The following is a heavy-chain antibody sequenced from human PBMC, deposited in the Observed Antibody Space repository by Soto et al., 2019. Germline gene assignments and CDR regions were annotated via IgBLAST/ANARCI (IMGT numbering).Heavy chain of an antibody. CDR1: GFTFSSFA. J-gene: IGHJ4*02. CDR2: ISGSGSSR. CDR3: AKATVEYSSSWPFDY. Sequence: GGSLRLSCAASGFTFSSFAMSWVRQAPAKGLEWVSAISGSGSSRYHADSVKGRFTISRDNSKNTLYLQVNSLRVEDTAIYYWAKATVEYSSSWPFDYWGQGTQVTVSS. D-gene: IGHD6-13*01. V-gene: IGHV3-23*01.